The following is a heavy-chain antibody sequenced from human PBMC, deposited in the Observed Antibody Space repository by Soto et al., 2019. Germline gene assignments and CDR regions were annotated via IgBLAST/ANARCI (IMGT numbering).Heavy chain of an antibody. Sequence: QVQLVQSGAEVKKPGSSVKVSCKASGGTFSSYAISWVRQAPGQEREWMGGIIPIFGTANYAQKFQGRVTITADESTSTAYRELSSLRSEDTAVYYCARGTFYGSGSYYNAPFDYWGQGALVTVSS. CDR3: ARGTFYGSGSYYNAPFDY. CDR1: GGTFSSYA. CDR2: IIPIFGTA. D-gene: IGHD3-10*01. V-gene: IGHV1-69*01. J-gene: IGHJ4*02.